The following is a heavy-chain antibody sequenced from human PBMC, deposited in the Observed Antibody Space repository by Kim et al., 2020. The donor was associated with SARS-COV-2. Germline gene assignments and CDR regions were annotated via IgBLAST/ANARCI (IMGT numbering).Heavy chain of an antibody. J-gene: IGHJ3*02. V-gene: IGHV3-72*01. D-gene: IGHD3-22*01. Sequence: GGSLRLSCAASGFTFSDHYMDWVRQAPGKGLEWVGRTRNKANSYTTEYAASVKGRFTISRDDSKNSLYLQMNSLKTEDTAVYYCARGLGIYYDSSGVGFDIWGQGTMVTVSS. CDR2: TRNKANSYTT. CDR3: ARGLGIYYDSSGVGFDI. CDR1: GFTFSDHY.